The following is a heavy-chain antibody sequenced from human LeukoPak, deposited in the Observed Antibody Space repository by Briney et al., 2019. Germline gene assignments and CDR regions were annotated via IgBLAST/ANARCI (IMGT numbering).Heavy chain of an antibody. D-gene: IGHD6-19*01. V-gene: IGHV1-3*01. Sequence: ASVKVSCKASGYTFTTCAVHWVRQAPGQRLEWMGWIHADSGNTKYSQKLQGRVAIARDTSASTIYMELTSLRIEDTAVYFCTIGLAGDWDAFDIWGLGTMVTVSS. J-gene: IGHJ3*02. CDR1: GYTFTTCA. CDR3: TIGLAGDWDAFDI. CDR2: IHADSGNT.